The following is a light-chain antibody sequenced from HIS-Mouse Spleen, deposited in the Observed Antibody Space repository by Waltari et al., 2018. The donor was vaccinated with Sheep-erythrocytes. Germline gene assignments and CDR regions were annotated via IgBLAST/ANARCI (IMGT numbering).Light chain of an antibody. V-gene: IGLV3-1*01. CDR3: QAWDSSTAV. CDR1: NLGDKY. J-gene: IGLJ2*01. CDR2: QDS. Sequence: SYELTQPPSVSVSPGQTASITCSGDNLGDKYACWYQQKPGQAPVLVIHQDSKRPSGIPERFSGSTPGNTATLTISGTQAMDEADYYCQAWDSSTAVFGGGTKLTVL.